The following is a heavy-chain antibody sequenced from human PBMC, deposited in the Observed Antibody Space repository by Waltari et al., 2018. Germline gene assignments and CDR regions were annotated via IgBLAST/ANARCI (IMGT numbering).Heavy chain of an antibody. CDR1: GYSISSGYY. CDR2: IYHSGST. D-gene: IGHD6-13*01. V-gene: IGHV4-38-2*02. J-gene: IGHJ4*02. CDR3: ARDPHHHEQQLVRGY. Sequence: QVQLQESGPGLVKPSETLSLTCAVSGYSISSGYYWGWIRQPPGKGLEWIGSIYHSGSTYYNPSLKSRVTISVDTSKNQFSLKLSSVTAADTAVYYCARDPHHHEQQLVRGYWGQGTLVTVSS.